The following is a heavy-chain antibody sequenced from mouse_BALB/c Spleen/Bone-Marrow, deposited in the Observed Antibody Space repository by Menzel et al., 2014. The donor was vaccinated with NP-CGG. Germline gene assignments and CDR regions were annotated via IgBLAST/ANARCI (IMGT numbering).Heavy chain of an antibody. CDR1: GFTFSDYY. CDR3: ARAWDYDRKVWFAH. D-gene: IGHD2-4*01. J-gene: IGHJ3*01. V-gene: IGHV5-4*02. CDR2: ISDGGSYT. Sequence: EVQVVESGGGLVKPGGSLKLSCAASGFTFSDYYMYWVRQTPEKRLEWVATISDGGSYTYYPDSVKGRFTISRDNAKNNLYLQMSSLKSEDTAMYYCARAWDYDRKVWFAHWGQGTLVTVSA.